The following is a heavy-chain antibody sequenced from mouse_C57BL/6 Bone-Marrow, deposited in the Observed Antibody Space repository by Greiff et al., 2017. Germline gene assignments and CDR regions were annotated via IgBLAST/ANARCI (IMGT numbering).Heavy chain of an antibody. Sequence: VQLQESGAELARPGASVKLSCKASGYTFTSYGISWVKQRTGPGLEWIGAIHPRSGYTYYNEKFKGKATLTADKSSSTAYMELRSLTSEDAAVYFCARSRRRAMDYWGQGTTVTVSS. J-gene: IGHJ4*01. CDR1: GYTFTSYG. V-gene: IGHV1-81*01. CDR3: ARSRRRAMDY. CDR2: IHPRSGYT.